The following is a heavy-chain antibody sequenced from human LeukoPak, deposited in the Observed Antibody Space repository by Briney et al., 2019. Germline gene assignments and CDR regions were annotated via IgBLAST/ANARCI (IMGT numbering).Heavy chain of an antibody. V-gene: IGHV3-30-3*01. CDR3: ARVHRLSGHSSGWYGFGY. CDR2: ISYDGSNK. D-gene: IGHD6-19*01. Sequence: GGSLRLSCAASGFTFSSYAMHWVRQAPGKGLEWVAVISYDGSNKYYADSVKGRFTISRDNSKNTLYLQMNSLRAEDTAVYYCARVHRLSGHSSGWYGFGYWGQGTLVTVSS. J-gene: IGHJ4*02. CDR1: GFTFSSYA.